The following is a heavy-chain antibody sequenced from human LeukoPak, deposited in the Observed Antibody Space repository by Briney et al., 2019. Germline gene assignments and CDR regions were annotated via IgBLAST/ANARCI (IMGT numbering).Heavy chain of an antibody. CDR3: ARERRLVGATPDY. CDR2: INGDVSTT. CDR1: GFTFSSHW. D-gene: IGHD1-26*01. V-gene: IGHV3-74*01. Sequence: GGSLRLSCAASGFTFSSHWMHWVRQAPGKGLVWVSRINGDVSTTDYADSVKGRFTISRDSAENTLYLQMNSLRAEDTAVYYCARERRLVGATPDYWGQGTLVTVSS. J-gene: IGHJ4*02.